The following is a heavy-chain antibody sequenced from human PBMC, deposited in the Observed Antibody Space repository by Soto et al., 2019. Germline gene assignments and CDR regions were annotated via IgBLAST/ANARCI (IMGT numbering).Heavy chain of an antibody. V-gene: IGHV1-69*01. CDR3: ARGGGYCSGGSCFEYFDY. D-gene: IGHD2-15*01. Sequence: QVQLVQSGAEVKKPGSSVKVSCKASGGTFSSYAISWVRQAPGQGLEWMGGIIPIFGTANYAQKFQGRVTITADEATSKAYMELSSLRSEDTAVYYCARGGGYCSGGSCFEYFDYWGQGTLVTVSS. CDR1: GGTFSSYA. CDR2: IIPIFGTA. J-gene: IGHJ4*02.